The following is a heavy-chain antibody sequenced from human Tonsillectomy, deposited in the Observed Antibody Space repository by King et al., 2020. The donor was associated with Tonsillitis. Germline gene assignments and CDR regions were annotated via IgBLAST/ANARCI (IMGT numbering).Heavy chain of an antibody. D-gene: IGHD3-10*02. CDR1: GFTFSDYY. CDR2: ISSSSSYT. Sequence: QVQLVESGGGLVKPGGSLRLSCAASGFTFSDYYMSWIRQAPGKGLEWVSYISSSSSYTNYADSVKGRFTISRDNAKNSLYLQMNSLRAEDTAVYYCARDVRGVISPEYYYYYYMDVWGKGTTVTVSS. CDR3: ARDVRGVISPEYYYYYYMDV. J-gene: IGHJ6*03. V-gene: IGHV3-11*05.